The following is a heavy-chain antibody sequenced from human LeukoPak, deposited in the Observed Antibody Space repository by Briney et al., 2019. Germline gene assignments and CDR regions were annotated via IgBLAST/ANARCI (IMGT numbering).Heavy chain of an antibody. CDR3: ARGEFDFDY. D-gene: IGHD3/OR15-3a*01. CDR1: GGSFSGYY. J-gene: IGHJ4*02. CDR2: INHSGST. Sequence: SETLSLTCAVYGGSFSGYYWSWIRQPPGKGLEWIGEINHSGSTNYNPSLKSRVTISVDTSKNQFSLKLSSVTAADTAVYYCARGEFDFDYWGQGTLVTVSS. V-gene: IGHV4-34*01.